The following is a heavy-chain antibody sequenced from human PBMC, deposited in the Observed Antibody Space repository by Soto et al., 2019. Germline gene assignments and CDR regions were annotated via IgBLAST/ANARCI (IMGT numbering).Heavy chain of an antibody. D-gene: IGHD2-15*01. CDR2: IYPGDSDT. CDR1: GYSFTSYW. J-gene: IGHJ6*02. CDR3: ARHVDGYCSGGSCYPVGMDV. Sequence: PGESLKISCKGSGYSFTSYWIGWVRQMPGKGLEWMGIIYPGDSDTRYSPSFQGQVTISADKSISTAYLQWSSLKASDTAMYYWARHVDGYCSGGSCYPVGMDVWGQGTTVTV. V-gene: IGHV5-51*01.